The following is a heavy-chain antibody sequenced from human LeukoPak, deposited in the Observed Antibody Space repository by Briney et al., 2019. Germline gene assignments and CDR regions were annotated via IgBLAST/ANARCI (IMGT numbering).Heavy chain of an antibody. V-gene: IGHV4-34*01. D-gene: IGHD3-9*01. CDR1: GGSFSGYY. CDR2: INHSGST. Sequence: SETLSLTCAVYGGSFSGYYWSWIRQPPGKGLEWIGEINHSGSTNYNPSLKSRVTISVDTSKNQFSLKLSSVTAADTAVYYCARDPSRIRFDWLNLTFKYGMDVWGQGTTVTVSS. J-gene: IGHJ6*02. CDR3: ARDPSRIRFDWLNLTFKYGMDV.